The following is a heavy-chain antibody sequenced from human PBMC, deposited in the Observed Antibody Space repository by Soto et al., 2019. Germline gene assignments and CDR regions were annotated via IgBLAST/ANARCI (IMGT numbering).Heavy chain of an antibody. V-gene: IGHV3-30*18. D-gene: IGHD6-19*01. Sequence: GGSLRLSCAASGFTFSSYGMHCVRQAPGKGLEWVAVISYDGSNKYYADSVKGRFTISRDNSKNTLYLQMNSLRAEDTAVYYCAKDLRPGIAVLDLWGRGTLVTVSS. CDR2: ISYDGSNK. J-gene: IGHJ2*01. CDR3: AKDLRPGIAVLDL. CDR1: GFTFSSYG.